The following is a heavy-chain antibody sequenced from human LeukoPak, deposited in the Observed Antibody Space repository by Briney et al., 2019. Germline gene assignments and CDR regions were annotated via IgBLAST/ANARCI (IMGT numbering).Heavy chain of an antibody. CDR3: ARSPDPIAAAGTGEAVFDY. V-gene: IGHV4-34*01. Sequence: PGGSLRLSCAASGFTFSSYAMSWIRQPPGKGLEWIGEINHSGSTNYNPSLKSRVTISVDTSKNQFSLKLSSVTAADTAVYYCARSPDPIAAAGTGEAVFDYWGQGTLVTVSS. CDR1: GFTFSSYA. CDR2: INHSGST. J-gene: IGHJ4*02. D-gene: IGHD6-13*01.